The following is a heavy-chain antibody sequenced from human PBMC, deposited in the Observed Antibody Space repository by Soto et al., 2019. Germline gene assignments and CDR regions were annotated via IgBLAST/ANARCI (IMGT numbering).Heavy chain of an antibody. J-gene: IGHJ6*03. CDR2: IYPGDSDT. D-gene: IGHD6-6*01. CDR1: GYSFTSYW. CDR3: VIDSGEQLVRRGFYYYYMDV. Sequence: PGESLKISCKGSGYSFTSYWIGWVRQMPGKGLEWMGIIYPGDSDTRYSPSFQGRFTISRDNAKNSLYLQMNSLKDEDTAVYYCVIDSGEQLVRRGFYYYYMDVWGKGTTVTVSS. V-gene: IGHV5-51*01.